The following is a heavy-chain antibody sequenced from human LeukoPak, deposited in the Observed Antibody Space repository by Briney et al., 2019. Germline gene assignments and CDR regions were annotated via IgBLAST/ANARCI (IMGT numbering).Heavy chain of an antibody. CDR1: GGTFSSYA. Sequence: SVKVSCKASGGTFSSYAISWVRQAPGQGLEWMGRIIPILGIANYAQKFQGRVTITADKSTSTAYMELSSLRSEDTAVYYCARHKFVGALFDYWGQGTLVTVSS. V-gene: IGHV1-69*04. J-gene: IGHJ4*02. CDR2: IIPILGIA. CDR3: ARHKFVGALFDY. D-gene: IGHD3-16*01.